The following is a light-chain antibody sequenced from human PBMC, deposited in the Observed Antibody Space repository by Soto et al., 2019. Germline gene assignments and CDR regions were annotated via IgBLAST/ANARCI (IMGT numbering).Light chain of an antibody. CDR2: NVY. CDR3: SSYTISRTYV. Sequence: QSALTQPASVSGSPGQSITISCTGTSSDVGAYNFVSWHQQHPGKAPKLIIYNVYDRHSGISYRFSGSKSGNTASLTFSGHQGEDEADYYCSSYTISRTYVFGTGTKLTVL. V-gene: IGLV2-14*03. CDR1: SSDVGAYNF. J-gene: IGLJ1*01.